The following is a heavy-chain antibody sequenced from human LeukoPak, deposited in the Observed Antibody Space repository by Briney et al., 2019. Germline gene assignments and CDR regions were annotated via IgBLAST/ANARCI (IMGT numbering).Heavy chain of an antibody. Sequence: ASVKVSCKASGYTFTSYAIHWVRQAPGQRLEWMGWINAGNGNTKYSQEFQGRVTMTRDMSTSTVYMELSSLRSEDTAVFYCARALPHRRLMDTTMEQHWFDPWGQGTLVTVSS. CDR1: GYTFTSYA. D-gene: IGHD5-18*01. V-gene: IGHV1-3*01. CDR2: INAGNGNT. CDR3: ARALPHRRLMDTTMEQHWFDP. J-gene: IGHJ5*02.